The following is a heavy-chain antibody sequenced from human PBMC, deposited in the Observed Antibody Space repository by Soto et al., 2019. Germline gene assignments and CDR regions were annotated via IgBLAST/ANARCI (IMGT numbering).Heavy chain of an antibody. V-gene: IGHV3-74*01. CDR3: ARGPHPGAFDS. Sequence: GGSLRLSCAVSGFNSTSYRMHCVRQAPGKRLVSVSRINSDWSSTSYADSVKGRFTISRDNAKNTLYLHMNSLRAEGTAVYYCARGPHPGAFDSWGQGTMVTVSS. CDR2: INSDWSST. CDR1: GFNSTSYR. J-gene: IGHJ3*02.